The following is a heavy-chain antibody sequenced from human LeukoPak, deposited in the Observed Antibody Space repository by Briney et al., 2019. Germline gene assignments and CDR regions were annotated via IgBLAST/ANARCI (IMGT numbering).Heavy chain of an antibody. V-gene: IGHV4-39*07. CDR1: GGSISSSSYY. Sequence: ASETLSLTCTVSGGSISSSSYYWGWIRQPPGKGLEWIGSIYYSGSTYYNPSLKSRVTISVDTSKNQFSLKLSSVTAADTAVYYCARGGGSGSGFDYWGQGTLVTVSS. D-gene: IGHD6-19*01. CDR2: IYYSGST. J-gene: IGHJ4*02. CDR3: ARGGGSGSGFDY.